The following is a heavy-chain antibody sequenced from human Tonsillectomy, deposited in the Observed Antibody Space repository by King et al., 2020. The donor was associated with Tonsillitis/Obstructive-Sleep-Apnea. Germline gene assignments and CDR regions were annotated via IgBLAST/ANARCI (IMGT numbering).Heavy chain of an antibody. CDR3: VRQGDYYYYYYMDV. J-gene: IGHJ6*03. CDR1: GYSFTNYW. D-gene: IGHD3-16*01. CDR2: IYPGDSDT. V-gene: IGHV5-51*01. Sequence: VQLVESGAEVKKPGESLKISCKGSGYSFTNYWIGWVRQMPGKGLEWMGIIYPGDSDTTYSPSFQGQVTISADKSISTAYLQWSSLKASDIGMYYCVRQGDYYYYYYMDVWGKGTTVTVSS.